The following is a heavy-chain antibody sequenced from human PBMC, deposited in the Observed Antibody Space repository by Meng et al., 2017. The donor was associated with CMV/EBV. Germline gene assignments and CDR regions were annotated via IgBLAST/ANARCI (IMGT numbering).Heavy chain of an antibody. CDR2: IYYSGST. CDR1: RGSVSSGSYY. CDR3: ARAATIFEYYGMDV. J-gene: IGHJ6*02. D-gene: IGHD3-3*01. V-gene: IGHV4-61*01. Sequence: SETLSLTCTVSRGSVSSGSYYWSWIRQPPGKGLEWIGYIYYSGSTNYNPSLKSRVTISVDTSKNQFSLKLSSVTAADTAVYYCARAATIFEYYGMDVWGQGTTVTVS.